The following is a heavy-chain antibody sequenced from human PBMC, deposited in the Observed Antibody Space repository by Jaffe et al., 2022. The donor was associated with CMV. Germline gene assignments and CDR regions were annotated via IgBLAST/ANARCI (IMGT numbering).Heavy chain of an antibody. V-gene: IGHV4-34*01. J-gene: IGHJ4*02. Sequence: QVQLQQWGAGLLKPSETLSLTCAVYGGSFSGYYWSWIRQPPGKGLEWIGEINHSGSTNYNPSLKSRVTISVDTSKNQFSLKLSSVTAADTAVYYCARGPTRWFGELLLSHGGGFDYWGQGTLVTVSS. D-gene: IGHD3-10*01. CDR3: ARGPTRWFGELLLSHGGGFDY. CDR1: GGSFSGYY. CDR2: INHSGST.